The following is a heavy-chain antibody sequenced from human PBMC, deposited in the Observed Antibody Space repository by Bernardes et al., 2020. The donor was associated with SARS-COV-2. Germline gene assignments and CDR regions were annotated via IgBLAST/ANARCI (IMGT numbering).Heavy chain of an antibody. D-gene: IGHD6-13*01. CDR3: ARREQQFVLSGFYCYS. J-gene: IGHJ4*02. CDR2: IYYRGHT. Sequence: SATLSLTCIVSGASISSINSYWDWIRQPPGKGLEWIGSIYYRGHTNYNPSLKGRVTISLDKAKNQLSLELTSVTAADTAVYYCARREQQFVLSGFYCYSWGKGTLVYVSS. V-gene: IGHV4-39*01. CDR1: GASISSINSY.